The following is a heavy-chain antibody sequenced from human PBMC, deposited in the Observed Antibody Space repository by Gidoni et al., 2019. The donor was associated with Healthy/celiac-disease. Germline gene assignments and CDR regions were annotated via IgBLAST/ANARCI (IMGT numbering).Heavy chain of an antibody. CDR3: ARALPWYYYDSSDTGGFDY. CDR1: GGSISSYY. V-gene: IGHV4-59*01. Sequence: QVQLQESGPGLVKPSETLSLTCTVSGGSISSYYWSWIRQPPGKGLEWIGYIYYSGSTNYNPSLKSRVNISVDTSKNQFSLKLSSVTAADTAVYYCARALPWYYYDSSDTGGFDYWGQGTLVTVSS. J-gene: IGHJ4*02. CDR2: IYYSGST. D-gene: IGHD3-22*01.